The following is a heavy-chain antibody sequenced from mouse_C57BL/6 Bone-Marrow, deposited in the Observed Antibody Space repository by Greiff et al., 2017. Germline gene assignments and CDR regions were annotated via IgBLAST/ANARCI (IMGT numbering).Heavy chain of an antibody. V-gene: IGHV1-7*01. CDR3: ARDLYSPSFDY. D-gene: IGHD2-1*01. Sequence: VMLVESGAELAKPGASVKLSCKASGYTFTSYWMHWVKQRPGQGLEWIGYINPSSGYTKYNQKFKDKATLTADKSSSTAYMQLSSLTYADSAVYYCARDLYSPSFDYWGQGTTLTVSS. CDR1: GYTFTSYW. J-gene: IGHJ2*01. CDR2: INPSSGYT.